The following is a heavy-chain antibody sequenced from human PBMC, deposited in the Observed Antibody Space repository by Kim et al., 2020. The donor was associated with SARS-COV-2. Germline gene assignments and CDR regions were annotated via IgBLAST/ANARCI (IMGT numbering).Heavy chain of an antibody. Sequence: GGSLRLSCAASGFTFSSYGMHWVRQAPGKGLEWVAVIWYDGSNKYYADSVKGRFTISRDNSKNTLYLQMNSLRAEDTAVYYCARDGDYYDSSGYEAGYYGMDVWGQGTTVTVSS. V-gene: IGHV3-33*01. CDR1: GFTFSSYG. D-gene: IGHD3-22*01. CDR3: ARDGDYYDSSGYEAGYYGMDV. CDR2: IWYDGSNK. J-gene: IGHJ6*02.